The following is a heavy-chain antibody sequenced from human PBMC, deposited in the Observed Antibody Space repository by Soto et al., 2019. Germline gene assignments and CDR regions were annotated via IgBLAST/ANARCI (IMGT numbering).Heavy chain of an antibody. CDR2: IYHSGST. CDR3: ARELGYCSSTSCYVHVYYYYMDV. CDR1: SGSISSSNG. V-gene: IGHV4-4*02. J-gene: IGHJ6*03. D-gene: IGHD2-2*01. Sequence: SETLSLTCAVSSGSISSSNGWSWVRQPPGKGLEWIGEIYHSGSTNYNPSLKSRVTISVDKSKNQFSLKLSSVTAADTAVYYCARELGYCSSTSCYVHVYYYYMDVWGKGTTVTVSS.